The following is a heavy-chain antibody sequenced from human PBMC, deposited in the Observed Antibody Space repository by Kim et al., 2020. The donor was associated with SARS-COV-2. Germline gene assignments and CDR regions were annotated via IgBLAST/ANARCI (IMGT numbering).Heavy chain of an antibody. D-gene: IGHD3-22*01. V-gene: IGHV4-59*01. Sequence: SETLSLTCTVSGGSISSYYWSWIRQPPGKGLEWIGYIYYSGSTNYNPSLKSRVTISVDTSKNQFSLKLSSVTAADTAVYYCAREVYDSSGYYYEDAFDIWGQGTMVTVSS. CDR2: IYYSGST. J-gene: IGHJ3*02. CDR1: GGSISSYY. CDR3: AREVYDSSGYYYEDAFDI.